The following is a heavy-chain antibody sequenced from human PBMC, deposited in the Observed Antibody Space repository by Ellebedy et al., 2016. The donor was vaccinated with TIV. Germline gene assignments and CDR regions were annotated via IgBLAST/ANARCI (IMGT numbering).Heavy chain of an antibody. D-gene: IGHD2-21*02. CDR1: GFTFNIFA. V-gene: IGHV3-30-3*01. CDR3: ARVLRGGQDCDY. Sequence: GESLKISCTASGFTFNIFAMHWVRLTPDKGLEWLGVIMYDGTNRWYVDSLEGRFTISRDNAKNTVYLQMNSLRPEDTAMYYCARVLRGGQDCDYWGQGTLVTVSS. CDR2: IMYDGTNR. J-gene: IGHJ4*02.